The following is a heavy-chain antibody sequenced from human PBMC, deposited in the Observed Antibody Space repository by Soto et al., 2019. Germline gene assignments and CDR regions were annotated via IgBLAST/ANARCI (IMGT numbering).Heavy chain of an antibody. D-gene: IGHD6-13*01. CDR3: AKDSDGSWYVSYFDY. CDR1: GFTFSSYA. V-gene: IGHV3-23*01. CDR2: ISGSGGST. Sequence: EVQLLESGGGLVQPGGSLRLSCAASGFTFSSYAMSWVRQAPGKGLEWVSAISGSGGSTYYADSVKGRITISRDNSKNTLYLQMNSLRAEDTAVYYCAKDSDGSWYVSYFDYWGQGTLVTVSS. J-gene: IGHJ4*02.